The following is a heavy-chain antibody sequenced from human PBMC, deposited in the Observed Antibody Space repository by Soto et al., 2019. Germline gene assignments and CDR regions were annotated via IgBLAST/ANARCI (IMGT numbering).Heavy chain of an antibody. CDR3: ATSTIRYKWFDP. D-gene: IGHD3-3*01. Sequence: ASVKVSCKASGYTFTTYGIHWVRQAPGQRLEWMGRINAGNGNTKYSQKFQGRVTITRDTSATTAYMELSSLRSEDTAVYYCATSTIRYKWFDPWGQGTLVTVSS. J-gene: IGHJ5*02. CDR1: GYTFTTYG. CDR2: INAGNGNT. V-gene: IGHV1-3*01.